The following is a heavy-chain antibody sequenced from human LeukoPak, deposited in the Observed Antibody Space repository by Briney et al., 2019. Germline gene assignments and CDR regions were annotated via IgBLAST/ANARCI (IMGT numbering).Heavy chain of an antibody. V-gene: IGHV4-34*01. Sequence: SETLSLTCAVYGGSFRGFYWRWIRQPPGKGLEGIGEINHSGSTNYNPSLKRRVPISVETYKNPFSLKLSSVTAADTAVYYCARRRYYMEVWGKGTTVTVSS. J-gene: IGHJ6*03. CDR1: GGSFRGFY. CDR3: ARRRYYMEV. CDR2: INHSGST.